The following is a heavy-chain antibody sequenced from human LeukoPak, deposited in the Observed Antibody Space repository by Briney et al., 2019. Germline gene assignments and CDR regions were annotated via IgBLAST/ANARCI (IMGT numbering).Heavy chain of an antibody. CDR3: ARQMITSYYYDSSGSRAFAI. CDR1: GGSISSSSYY. J-gene: IGHJ3*02. V-gene: IGHV4-39*01. D-gene: IGHD3-22*01. CDR2: IYYSGST. Sequence: SETLSLTCTVSGGSISSSSYYWGWIRQPPGKGLEWIGSIYYSGSTYYNPSLKSRVTISVDTSKNQFSLKLSSVTAADTAVYYCARQMITSYYYDSSGSRAFAIWGQGTMVTVSS.